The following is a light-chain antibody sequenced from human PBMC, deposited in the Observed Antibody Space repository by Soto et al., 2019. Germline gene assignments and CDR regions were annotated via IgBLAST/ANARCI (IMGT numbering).Light chain of an antibody. V-gene: IGKV3-20*01. Sequence: NVLTQSPGTLSLSPGERATLSCRASQTVTNSFFAWYQQKPGQAPRLLIYGISSRATGIPDRFSGSGSGPDFTLTISRLEPEDFVVYFCQQYSSLPHTFGQGTKLEVK. CDR3: QQYSSLPHT. CDR2: GIS. J-gene: IGKJ2*01. CDR1: QTVTNSF.